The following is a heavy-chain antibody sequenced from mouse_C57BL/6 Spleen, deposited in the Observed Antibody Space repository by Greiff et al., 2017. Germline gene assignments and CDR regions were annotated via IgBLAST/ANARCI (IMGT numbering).Heavy chain of an antibody. CDR2: ILPGSGST. D-gene: IGHD2-4*01. Sequence: QVQLKESGAELMKPGASVKLSCKATGYTFTGYWIAWVKPRPGHGLEWIGEILPGSGSTNYNEKIKGKATFPADISSNTAYMQLSSQTTEDSAIYYCASHYDYEYYAMDYWGQGTSVTVSS. CDR1: GYTFTGYW. CDR3: ASHYDYEYYAMDY. J-gene: IGHJ4*01. V-gene: IGHV1-9*01.